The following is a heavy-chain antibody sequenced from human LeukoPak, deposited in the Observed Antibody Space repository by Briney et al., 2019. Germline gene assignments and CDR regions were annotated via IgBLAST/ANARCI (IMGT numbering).Heavy chain of an antibody. CDR1: GGTFSSYA. CDR3: SREGTDSYWNWFDP. J-gene: IGHJ5*02. Sequence: SVKVSCKASGGTFSSYAISWVRQAPGQGLEWMGRIIPIFGTANYAQTFQGRVTITTDESTSTAYMELSSLRSEDTAVYYCSREGTDSYWNWFDPWGQGTLVTVSS. D-gene: IGHD2-21*02. V-gene: IGHV1-69*05. CDR2: IIPIFGTA.